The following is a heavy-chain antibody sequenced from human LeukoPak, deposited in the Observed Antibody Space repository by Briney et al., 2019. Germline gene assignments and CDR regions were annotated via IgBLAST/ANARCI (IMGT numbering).Heavy chain of an antibody. Sequence: SGESLRLSCAASGFTFSSYGMHWVRQAPGKGLEWVAFIRYDGSNKYYADSVKGRFTISRDNSKNTLYLQMNSLRAEDTAVYYCAKALRDSYCSSTSCYMGDGYYYYMDVWGKGTTVTVSS. J-gene: IGHJ6*03. CDR1: GFTFSSYG. V-gene: IGHV3-30*02. D-gene: IGHD2-2*02. CDR2: IRYDGSNK. CDR3: AKALRDSYCSSTSCYMGDGYYYYMDV.